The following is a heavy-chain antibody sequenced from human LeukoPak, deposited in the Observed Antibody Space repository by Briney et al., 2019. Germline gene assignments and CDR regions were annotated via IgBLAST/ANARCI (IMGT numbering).Heavy chain of an antibody. V-gene: IGHV1-2*02. CDR3: ARGAGYSLNYYYYMDV. Sequence: ASVKVSCKASGYTFTGYYMHWVRQAPGQGLEWMGWINPNSGGTNYAQKFQGRVTMTRDTSISTAYMELSRLRSDDTAVYYCARGAGYSLNYYYYMDVWGKGTTVTVSS. CDR1: GYTFTGYY. D-gene: IGHD5-18*01. CDR2: INPNSGGT. J-gene: IGHJ6*03.